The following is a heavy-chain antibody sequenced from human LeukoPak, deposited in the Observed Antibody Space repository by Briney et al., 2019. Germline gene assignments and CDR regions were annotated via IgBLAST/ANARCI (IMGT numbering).Heavy chain of an antibody. J-gene: IGHJ5*02. Sequence: PGGSLRLSCAASGFTFSSYAMSWVRQAPGKGLEWVSAISGSGGSTYYADSLKGRFTISRDNSKNTLYLQMNSLRAEDTAVYYCAKWSWYSSWSDPWGQGTLVTVSS. V-gene: IGHV3-23*01. D-gene: IGHD6-13*01. CDR2: ISGSGGST. CDR1: GFTFSSYA. CDR3: AKWSWYSSWSDP.